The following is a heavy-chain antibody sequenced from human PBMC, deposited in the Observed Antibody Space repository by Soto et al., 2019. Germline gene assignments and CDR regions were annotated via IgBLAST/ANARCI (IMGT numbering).Heavy chain of an antibody. CDR3: AKDTNRKPRILVVITPYFDY. Sequence: PGGSLRLSCAASGFTFSSYAMSWVRQAPGKGLEWVSAISGSGGSTYYADSVKGRFTISRDNSKNTLYLQMNSLRAEDTAVYYCAKDTNRKPRILVVITPYFDYWGQGTLVTVSS. CDR1: GFTFSSYA. V-gene: IGHV3-23*01. D-gene: IGHD3-22*01. CDR2: ISGSGGST. J-gene: IGHJ4*02.